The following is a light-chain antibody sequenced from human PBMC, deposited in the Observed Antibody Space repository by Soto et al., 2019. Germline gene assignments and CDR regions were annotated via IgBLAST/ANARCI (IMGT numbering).Light chain of an antibody. J-gene: IGKJ2*02. Sequence: IVMTQSPLSLAVTPGQPASISCKSSQSLLHTDGKTYLNWYLQRPGQPPQFLIYELSNRFNGVPDRFSGSGSGTDFTLRFSWVEAEDVGVYYCMQTIQLLWTFGQGTKLEI. CDR1: QSLLHTDGKTY. V-gene: IGKV2D-29*01. CDR3: MQTIQLLWT. CDR2: ELS.